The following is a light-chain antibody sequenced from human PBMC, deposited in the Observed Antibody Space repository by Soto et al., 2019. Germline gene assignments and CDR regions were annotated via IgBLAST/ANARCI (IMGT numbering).Light chain of an antibody. V-gene: IGLV1-47*02. J-gene: IGLJ3*02. CDR3: ATWDDSLRGRV. Sequence: QSALTQPPSAAGTPGQRVTISCSGRSSNIGTNYVYWYQQVPGTAPKLLIYSNNQRPSGVPDRFSGSKSGTSASLAIRGLRSEDEADYYCATWDDSLRGRVFGGGTKLTVL. CDR2: SNN. CDR1: SSNIGTNY.